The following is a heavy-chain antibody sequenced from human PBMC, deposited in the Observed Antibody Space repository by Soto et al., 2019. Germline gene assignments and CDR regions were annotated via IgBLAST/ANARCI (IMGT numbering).Heavy chain of an antibody. V-gene: IGHV4-30-4*01. Sequence: SETLSLTCTVSGGSISSGDYYWSWIRQPPGKGLEWIGYIYYSGSTYYNPSLKSRVTISVDTSKNQFSLKLSSVTAADTAVYYCARAPIQYYYDSSGSSRGMDVWGQGTTVTVS. CDR2: IYYSGST. J-gene: IGHJ6*02. CDR3: ARAPIQYYYDSSGSSRGMDV. CDR1: GGSISSGDYY. D-gene: IGHD3-22*01.